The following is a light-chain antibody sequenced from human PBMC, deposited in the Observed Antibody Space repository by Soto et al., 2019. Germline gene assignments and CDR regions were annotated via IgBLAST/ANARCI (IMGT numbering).Light chain of an antibody. Sequence: DIRMTQSPSSLSASVGDTVTISCRASQSISSHLNWYQQKPGKAPNLLMYTASNLQSGVPSRFSGSGSGTDFTLTISSLQPEHFATYYCQQSYSTPISFGQGTRLEIK. CDR1: QSISSH. CDR3: QQSYSTPIS. J-gene: IGKJ5*01. V-gene: IGKV1-39*01. CDR2: TAS.